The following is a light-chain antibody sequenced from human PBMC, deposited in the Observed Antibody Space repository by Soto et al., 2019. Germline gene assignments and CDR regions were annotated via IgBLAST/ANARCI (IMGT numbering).Light chain of an antibody. CDR1: SSDVGGYNY. V-gene: IGLV2-8*01. CDR2: EVS. CDR3: CSYAGSNNFYV. Sequence: QSALTQPPSASGSPGQSVTISCTGTSSDVGGYNYVSWYQQHPGKAPKLMIYEVSKRPSGVPDRFSGSKSGNTASLTVSGLQAEDVAEYYCCSYAGSNNFYVFGTGTKVTVL. J-gene: IGLJ1*01.